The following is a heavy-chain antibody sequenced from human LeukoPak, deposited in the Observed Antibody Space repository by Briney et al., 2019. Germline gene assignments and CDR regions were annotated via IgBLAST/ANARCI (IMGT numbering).Heavy chain of an antibody. V-gene: IGHV3-9*01. J-gene: IGHJ6*02. Sequence: GRSLRLSCAASGFTFDDYAMHWVRQAPGKGLEWVSGISWNSGSIGYADSVKGRFTISRDIAKNSLYLQMNSLRAEDTALYYCAKDKDFDYYYGMDVWGQGTTVTVSS. CDR3: AKDKDFDYYYGMDV. CDR1: GFTFDDYA. CDR2: ISWNSGSI. D-gene: IGHD3-3*01.